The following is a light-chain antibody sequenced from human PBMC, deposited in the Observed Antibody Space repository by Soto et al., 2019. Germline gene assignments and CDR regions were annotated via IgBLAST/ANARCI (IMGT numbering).Light chain of an antibody. V-gene: IGKV3-15*01. CDR1: QSLNGF. CDR2: DTS. CDR3: QQYNHWPLT. J-gene: IGKJ5*01. Sequence: EIVMTQSPATLSVSPGERASLSCRASQSLNGFLAWYQHKPGQAPRLLMYDTSTRATGVPARFSGSGSGTEFTLTISSLQSVDFAVYYCQQYNHWPLTFGQGTRLEIK.